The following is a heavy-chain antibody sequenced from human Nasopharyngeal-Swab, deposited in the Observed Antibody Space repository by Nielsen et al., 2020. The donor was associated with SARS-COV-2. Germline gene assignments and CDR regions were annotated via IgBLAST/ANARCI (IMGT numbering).Heavy chain of an antibody. Sequence: GEALKISWAASGFTFSSYSMNWVRQAPGKGLEWVSSISSSSSYIYYADSVKGRFTISRDNAKNSLYLQMNSLRAEDTAVYYCARDLYYYDSSGYYYDDYWGQGTLVTVSS. J-gene: IGHJ4*02. CDR3: ARDLYYYDSSGYYYDDY. CDR2: ISSSSSYI. D-gene: IGHD3-22*01. CDR1: GFTFSSYS. V-gene: IGHV3-21*01.